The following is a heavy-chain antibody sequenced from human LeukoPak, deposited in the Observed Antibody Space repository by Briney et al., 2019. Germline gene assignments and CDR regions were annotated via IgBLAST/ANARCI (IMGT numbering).Heavy chain of an antibody. CDR1: GGSISSYY. CDR2: IYYSGST. V-gene: IGHV4-59*08. CDR3: ARHLTNAFDV. J-gene: IGHJ3*01. Sequence: SETLSLTCTVSGGSISSYYWSWIRQPPGKGLEWIGYIYYSGSTNYNPSLKSRVTISVDTSKNQFSLKLSSVTAADTAVYYCARHLTNAFDVWGQGTMVTVSS.